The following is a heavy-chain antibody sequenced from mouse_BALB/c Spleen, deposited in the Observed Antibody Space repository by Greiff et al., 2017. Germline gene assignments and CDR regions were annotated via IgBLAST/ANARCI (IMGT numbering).Heavy chain of an antibody. CDR1: GDSITSGY. CDR2: ISYSGST. V-gene: IGHV3-8*02. D-gene: IGHD1-1*01. J-gene: IGHJ1*01. CDR3: ARYRYGSSYWYCDV. Sequence: EVKLQESGPSLVKPSQTLSLTCSVTGDSITSGYWNWIRKFPGNKLEYMGYISYSGSTYYNPSLKSRISITRDTSKNQYYLQLNSVTTEDTATYYCARYRYGSSYWYCDVWGAGTTGTVSS.